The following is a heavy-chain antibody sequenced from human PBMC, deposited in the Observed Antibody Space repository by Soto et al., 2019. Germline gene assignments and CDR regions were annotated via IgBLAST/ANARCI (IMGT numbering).Heavy chain of an antibody. V-gene: IGHV3-74*01. J-gene: IGHJ4*02. CDR2: INSDGSTT. CDR3: ARDRTAASADY. D-gene: IGHD2-2*01. Sequence: EVQLVESGGGLVQPGGSLRLSCAASGFTFSSYWMHWVRQAPGKGLVWVSRINSDGSTTTYVDSVKGRFIISRDNAKNTLYLQMNSLRAEDTAVYYGARDRTAASADYWGQGALVTVAS. CDR1: GFTFSSYW.